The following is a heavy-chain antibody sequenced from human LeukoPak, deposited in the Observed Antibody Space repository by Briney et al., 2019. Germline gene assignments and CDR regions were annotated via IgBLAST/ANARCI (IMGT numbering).Heavy chain of an antibody. D-gene: IGHD6-19*01. CDR2: MKQDGSEK. CDR3: ARAPLYSSGWYRWYFDY. V-gene: IGHV3-7*05. CDR1: GFTFSSYW. Sequence: GGSLRLSCAASGFTFSSYWMSWVRQAPGKGLEWVANMKQDGSEKYYVDSVKGRFTISRDNAKNSLYLQMNSLRAEDTAVYYCARAPLYSSGWYRWYFDYWGQGTLVTVSS. J-gene: IGHJ4*02.